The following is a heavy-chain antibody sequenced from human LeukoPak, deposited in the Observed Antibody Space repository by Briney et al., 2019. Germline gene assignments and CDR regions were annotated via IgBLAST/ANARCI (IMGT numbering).Heavy chain of an antibody. V-gene: IGHV3-30-3*01. J-gene: IGHJ4*02. CDR1: GFTFSSYA. CDR3: ARGHSGGYYFY. Sequence: GGSLRLSCAASGFTFSSYAMHWVRQAPGKGLEWVAVISYDGSNKYYADSVKGRFTISRDNSKNTLYLQMNSLRAEDTAVYYCARGHSGGYYFYWGQGTLVTVSS. CDR2: ISYDGSNK. D-gene: IGHD3-22*01.